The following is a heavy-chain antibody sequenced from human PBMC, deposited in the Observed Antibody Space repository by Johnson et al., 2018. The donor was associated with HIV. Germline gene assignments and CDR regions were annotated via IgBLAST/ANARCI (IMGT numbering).Heavy chain of an antibody. CDR1: GFTFSRYA. D-gene: IGHD6-6*01. V-gene: IGHV3-30*04. CDR2: ITHDGSKK. J-gene: IGHJ3*02. CDR3: ARDFSSSSNAFDI. Sequence: QEQLVESGGGVVQPGRSLRLSCVASGFTFSRYAVHWFRQAPGKGLEWVAIITHDGSKKYYADSVQGRFTISRDDSKNTLYLQMSSLRAEDTAVYYCARDFSSSSNAFDIWGQGTMVTVSS.